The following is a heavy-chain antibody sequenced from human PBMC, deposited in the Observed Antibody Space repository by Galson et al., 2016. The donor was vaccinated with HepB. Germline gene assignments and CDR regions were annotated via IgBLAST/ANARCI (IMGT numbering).Heavy chain of an antibody. CDR2: IHYSGRS. CDR3: ARGYSYALDV. CDR1: GGSVNSHY. Sequence: ETLSLTCTVFGGSVNSHYCNWVRQSPGKGLEWIGYIHYSGRSNSNSSLKSRVTMSLDTSKNQFSLTLSSVTTADTAVYYGARGYSYALDVWGQGTTVTVSS. V-gene: IGHV4-59*02. J-gene: IGHJ6*02.